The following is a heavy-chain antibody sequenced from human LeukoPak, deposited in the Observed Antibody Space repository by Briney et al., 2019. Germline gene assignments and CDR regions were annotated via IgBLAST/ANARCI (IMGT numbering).Heavy chain of an antibody. CDR3: ARVGGNYYYYYYMDV. J-gene: IGHJ6*03. CDR2: ISYDGSNK. CDR1: GFTFSSYG. D-gene: IGHD1-26*01. V-gene: IGHV3-30*03. Sequence: GGSLRLSCAASGFTFSSYGMHWVRQAPGKGLEWVAVISYDGSNKHYADSVKGRFTISRDNSKNTLYLQMNSLRAEDTAVYYCARVGGNYYYYYYMDVWGKGTTVTVSS.